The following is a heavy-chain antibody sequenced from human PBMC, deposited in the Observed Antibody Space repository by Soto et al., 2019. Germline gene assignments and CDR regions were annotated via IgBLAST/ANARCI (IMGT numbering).Heavy chain of an antibody. CDR3: AKLLAAAASWDAFNI. D-gene: IGHD6-25*01. J-gene: IGHJ3*02. CDR2: ITGGGGFT. Sequence: GGSRRLSCATSGFTFGNYAMSWVRQAPGKGLEWVSGITGGGGFTNYADPVKGRFTISRDNSWNTLYLQLNTLRAEDTAVYYCAKLLAAAASWDAFNICGKGTMVTVSS. CDR1: GFTFGNYA. V-gene: IGHV3-23*01.